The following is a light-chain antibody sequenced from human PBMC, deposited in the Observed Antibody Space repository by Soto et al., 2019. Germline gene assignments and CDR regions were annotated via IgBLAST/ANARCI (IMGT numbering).Light chain of an antibody. CDR3: QQSYISPWT. CDR2: AAS. Sequence: DIQLTQSPSSLSASVGDRVTITCRASLPITNYLSWYRLKPGRAPKLLIYAASSLQSGVPSRFSGGGSGTEFTLAISSLQSEDFASYFCQQSYISPWTFGQGTNVEI. J-gene: IGKJ1*01. CDR1: LPITNY. V-gene: IGKV1-39*01.